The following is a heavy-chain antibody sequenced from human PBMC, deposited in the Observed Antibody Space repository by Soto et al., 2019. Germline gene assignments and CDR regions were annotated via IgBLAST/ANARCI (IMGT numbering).Heavy chain of an antibody. J-gene: IGHJ4*02. Sequence: ASVKVSCKASGYTFTIYYMHWVRQAPGQGLEWMGIINPSCGSTSYAHKFQGRVTMTRDTSTSTVYMELRSLSSEDTAVYYCASGGQIVSYSSLQYLGPGSLSTVAS. CDR2: INPSCGST. V-gene: IGHV1-46*01. CDR1: GYTFTIYY. D-gene: IGHD2-15*01. CDR3: ASGGQIVSYSSLQY.